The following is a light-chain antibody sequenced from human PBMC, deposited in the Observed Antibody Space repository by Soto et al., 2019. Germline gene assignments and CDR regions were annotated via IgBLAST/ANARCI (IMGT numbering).Light chain of an antibody. CDR3: FSYTSSGTYV. J-gene: IGLJ1*01. V-gene: IGLV2-14*01. CDR1: SSDVGNYKY. CDR2: EVS. Sequence: QSALTQPASVSGSPGQSLTISCTGTSSDVGNYKYVSWYQQHPGKAPKLMIYEVSNRPSGVSNRFSGSKSGNTASLTISGLQAEDETDYYCFSYTSSGTYVFGTGTKGTVL.